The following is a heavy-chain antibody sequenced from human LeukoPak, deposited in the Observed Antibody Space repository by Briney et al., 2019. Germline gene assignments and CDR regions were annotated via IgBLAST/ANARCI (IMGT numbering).Heavy chain of an antibody. CDR3: AKAGEPYYYDSRFDY. Sequence: GGSLRLSCAASGFTFSSYGMHWVRQAPGKGLEWVAVISYDGSNKYYADSVKGRFTISRDNSKNTLYLQMNSLRAEDTAMYYCAKAGEPYYYDSRFDYWGQGTLVTVSS. V-gene: IGHV3-30*18. J-gene: IGHJ4*02. CDR1: GFTFSSYG. D-gene: IGHD3-22*01. CDR2: ISYDGSNK.